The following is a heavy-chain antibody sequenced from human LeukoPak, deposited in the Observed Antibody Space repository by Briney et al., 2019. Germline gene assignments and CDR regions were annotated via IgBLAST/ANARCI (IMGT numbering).Heavy chain of an antibody. J-gene: IGHJ4*02. CDR3: ARTYYYGSGSYYFDY. Sequence: GGSLRLSCAASGFTFSSYSMNWVRQAPGKGLEWVSYISSSGSTIYYADSVKGRFTISRDNAKNSLYLQMNSLRAEDTAVYYCARTYYYGSGSYYFDYWGQGTLVTVSS. CDR1: GFTFSSYS. CDR2: ISSSGSTI. D-gene: IGHD3-10*01. V-gene: IGHV3-48*01.